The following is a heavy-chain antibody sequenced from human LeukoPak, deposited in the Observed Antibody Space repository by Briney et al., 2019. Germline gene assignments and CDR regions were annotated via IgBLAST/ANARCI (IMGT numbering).Heavy chain of an antibody. CDR2: INPNSGGT. Sequence: ASVKVSCKASGYTFTGYYMHWVRQAPGQGLEWMGWINPNSGGTNYAQKFQGRVTMTRNTSISTAYMELSRLRSDDTAVYYCARVYGSGTGTRWFDPWGQGTLVTVSS. CDR3: ARVYGSGTGTRWFDP. CDR1: GYTFTGYY. J-gene: IGHJ5*02. V-gene: IGHV1-2*02. D-gene: IGHD3-10*01.